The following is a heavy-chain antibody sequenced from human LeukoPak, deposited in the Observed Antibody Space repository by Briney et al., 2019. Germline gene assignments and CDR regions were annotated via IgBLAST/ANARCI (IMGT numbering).Heavy chain of an antibody. J-gene: IGHJ1*01. V-gene: IGHV3-9*01. CDR2: ITWNGGSV. CDR3: AKGEMLGGLTGWLSK. CDR1: GFNFDDHA. D-gene: IGHD3-9*01. Sequence: GGPLRLSCTASGFNFDDHAMHWVRQPPGKGLEWVSGITWNGGSVGYADSVKGRFFVSRDNVNNLLFLQMDSLGPEDTAFYYYAKGEMLGGLTGWLSKWGQGILVTVSS.